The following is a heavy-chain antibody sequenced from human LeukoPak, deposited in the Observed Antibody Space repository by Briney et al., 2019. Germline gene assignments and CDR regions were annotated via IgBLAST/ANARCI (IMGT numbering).Heavy chain of an antibody. V-gene: IGHV3-30*18. CDR3: AKRGVVIRVILVGFHKEAYYFDS. J-gene: IGHJ4*02. CDR1: GFTFTSFG. CDR2: ISYDGSDT. D-gene: IGHD3-22*01. Sequence: GGSLRLSCAASGFTFTSFGMSWVRQAPGKGMEWVSLISYDGSDTYYADCVKGRFPISRDNSKNTLYLQMNSLRAEDTAVYFCAKRGVVIRVILVGFHKEAYYFDSWGQGALVTVSS.